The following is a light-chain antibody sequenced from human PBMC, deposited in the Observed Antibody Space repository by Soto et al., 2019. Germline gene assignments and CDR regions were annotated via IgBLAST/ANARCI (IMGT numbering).Light chain of an antibody. Sequence: QSVLTQPASVSGSLGQSITISCTGTTSDVGGYNYVSWYQQHPGKAPILMIYEVTNRPSGVSNRFSGSKSGNAASQTISGLQAEDEADYYCSSYRSIGTLVFGTGTKLTVL. J-gene: IGLJ1*01. V-gene: IGLV2-14*01. CDR2: EVT. CDR3: SSYRSIGTLV. CDR1: TSDVGGYNY.